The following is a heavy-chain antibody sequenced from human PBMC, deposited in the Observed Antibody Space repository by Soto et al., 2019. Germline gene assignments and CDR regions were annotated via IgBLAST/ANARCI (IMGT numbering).Heavy chain of an antibody. J-gene: IGHJ6*02. CDR3: ARLPAAKGNYNYYGMDV. CDR1: GGSISSYY. Sequence: SETLSLTCTVSGGSISSYYWSWIRQPPGKGLEWIGYIYYSGSTNYNPSLKSRVTISVDTSKNQFSLKLSSVTAADTAVYYCARLPAAKGNYNYYGMDVWGQGTTVTVSS. V-gene: IGHV4-59*08. CDR2: IYYSGST. D-gene: IGHD2-2*01.